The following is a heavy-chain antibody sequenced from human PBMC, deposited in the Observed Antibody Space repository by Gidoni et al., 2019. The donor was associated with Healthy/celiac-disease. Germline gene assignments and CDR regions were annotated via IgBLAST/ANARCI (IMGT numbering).Heavy chain of an antibody. V-gene: IGHV3-43*01. CDR2: ISWDGGST. D-gene: IGHD6-19*01. CDR3: AKDMGIAVAGFFDY. CDR1: RFTFDDYT. Sequence: EVQLVESGGVVVQPGGSLRLSCAASRFTFDDYTMHWVRQAPGKGLEWVFLISWDGGSTYYADSVKGRFTISRDNSKNSLYLQMNSLRTEDTALYYCAKDMGIAVAGFFDYWGQGTLVTVSS. J-gene: IGHJ4*02.